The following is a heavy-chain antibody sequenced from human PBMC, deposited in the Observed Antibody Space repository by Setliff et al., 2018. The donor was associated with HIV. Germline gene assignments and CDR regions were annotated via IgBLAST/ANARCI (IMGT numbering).Heavy chain of an antibody. CDR1: GGSISSSRYY. D-gene: IGHD3-22*01. CDR3: ARGGGYDRSGYYPFDY. Sequence: SETLSLTCTVSGGSISSSRYYWGWIRQPPGKGLEWIASIYFSGNTRYNPSLKSRVTISVDTSKNQFSLKLSSVTAADTAVYYCARGGGYDRSGYYPFDYWGQGTPVTVSS. CDR2: IYFSGNT. J-gene: IGHJ4*02. V-gene: IGHV4-39*01.